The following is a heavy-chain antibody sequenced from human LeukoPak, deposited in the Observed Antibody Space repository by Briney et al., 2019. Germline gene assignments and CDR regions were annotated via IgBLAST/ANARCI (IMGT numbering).Heavy chain of an antibody. CDR2: IKSKTDGGTT. V-gene: IGHV3-15*01. CDR1: GFTFSNAW. CDR3: TTDSPHYYGSGSHYSPSHIYYFEY. D-gene: IGHD3-10*01. Sequence: GGSLRLSCAASGFTFSNAWMSWVRQVPGKGLEWVGRIKSKTDGGTTDYAAPVKGRFTISRDDSKNTLYLQMNSLKTEDTAVYYCTTDSPHYYGSGSHYSPSHIYYFEYWGQGTLVTVSS. J-gene: IGHJ4*02.